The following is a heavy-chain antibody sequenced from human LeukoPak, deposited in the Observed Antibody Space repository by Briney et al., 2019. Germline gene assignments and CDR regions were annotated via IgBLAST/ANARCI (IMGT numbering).Heavy chain of an antibody. CDR1: GYTFTGYY. V-gene: IGHV1-8*02. CDR3: ARAGGYCGRISCPYYFDY. Sequence: ASVKVSCKASGYTFTGYYMHWVRQATGQGLEWMGWMNPNSGNTGYAQKFQGRVTMTRNTSISTAYMELNSLRSEDTAVYYCARAGGYCGRISCPYYFDYWGQGTLVTVSS. D-gene: IGHD2-15*01. J-gene: IGHJ4*02. CDR2: MNPNSGNT.